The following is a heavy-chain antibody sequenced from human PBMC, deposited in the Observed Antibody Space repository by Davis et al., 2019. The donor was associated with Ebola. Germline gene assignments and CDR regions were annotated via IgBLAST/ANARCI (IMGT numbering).Heavy chain of an antibody. J-gene: IGHJ4*02. CDR2: ISAYNGNT. V-gene: IGHV1-18*01. D-gene: IGHD2-15*01. CDR1: AGTFSSYT. Sequence: ASVKVSCKASAGTFSSYTISWVRQAPGQGLEWMGWISAYNGNTNYAQKLQGRVTMTTDTSTSTAYMELRSLRSDDTAVYYCARDRYDCSGGSCYWEFDYWGQGTLVTVSS. CDR3: ARDRYDCSGGSCYWEFDY.